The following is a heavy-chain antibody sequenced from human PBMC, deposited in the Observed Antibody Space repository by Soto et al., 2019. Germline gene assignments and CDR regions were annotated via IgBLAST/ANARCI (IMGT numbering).Heavy chain of an antibody. CDR3: AKATRGPLSSRSYDANYLDY. J-gene: IGHJ4*02. D-gene: IGHD3-10*01. CDR2: IYYSGST. CDR1: GGSISSYY. V-gene: IGHV4-59*01. Sequence: PSETLSLTCTVSGGSISSYYWSWIRQPPGKGLEWIGYIYYSGSTNYNPSLKSRVTISVDTSKNQFSLKLSSVTAADTAVYYCAKATRGPLSSRSYDANYLDYWGQGALVTVSS.